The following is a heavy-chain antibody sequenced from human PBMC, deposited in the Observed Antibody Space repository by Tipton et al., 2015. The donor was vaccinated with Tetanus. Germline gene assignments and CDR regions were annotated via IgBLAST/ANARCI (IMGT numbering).Heavy chain of an antibody. D-gene: IGHD3-16*01. CDR3: ARVGGGSKWLFDY. Sequence: QLVQSGAEVKKPGESLKISCKGFGYTFNNYWIGWVRQLPGKGLEWMGIIFPGDSDIRYSPSFQGRVTISADKSITTAYLQWSSLRASDTAMYYCARVGGGSKWLFDYWGQGTPVTVSS. CDR1: GYTFNNYW. V-gene: IGHV5-51*01. CDR2: IFPGDSDI. J-gene: IGHJ4*02.